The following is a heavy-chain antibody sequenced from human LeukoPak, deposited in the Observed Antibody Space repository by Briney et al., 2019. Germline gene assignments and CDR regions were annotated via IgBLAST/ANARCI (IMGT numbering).Heavy chain of an antibody. CDR3: ARRAGAYSHPYDY. D-gene: IGHD4/OR15-4a*01. Sequence: GGSLLLSCTVSGFTVSSNSMSWVRQAPGKGLEWVSFIYSDNTHYSDSVKGRFTTSRDNSKNTLYLQMNSLRVEDTAVYYCARRAGAYSHPYDYWGQGTLVTVSS. V-gene: IGHV3-53*01. CDR1: GFTVSSNS. CDR2: IYSDNT. J-gene: IGHJ4*02.